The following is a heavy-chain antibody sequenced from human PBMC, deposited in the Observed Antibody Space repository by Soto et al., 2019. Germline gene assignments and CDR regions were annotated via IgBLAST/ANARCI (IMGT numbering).Heavy chain of an antibody. V-gene: IGHV4-30-2*01. CDR2: IYHSGST. D-gene: IGHD3-22*01. Sequence: SETLSLTCAVSGGSISSGGYSWSWIRQPPGKGLEWIGYIYHSGSTYYNPSLKSRVTISVDRSKNQFSLKLSSVTAADTAVYYCARENSRWFDPWGQGTLGTVSS. J-gene: IGHJ5*02. CDR1: GGSISSGGYS. CDR3: ARENSRWFDP.